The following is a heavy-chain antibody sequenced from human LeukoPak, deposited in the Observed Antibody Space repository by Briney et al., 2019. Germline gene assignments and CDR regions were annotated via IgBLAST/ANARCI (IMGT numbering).Heavy chain of an antibody. D-gene: IGHD5-24*01. CDR2: IYYSGST. CDR1: GGSISSYY. CDR3: ARERLQLKNWFDP. J-gene: IGHJ5*02. V-gene: IGHV4-59*12. Sequence: PSETLSLTCTVSGGSISSYYWSWIRQPPGKGLEWIGYIYYSGSTNYNPSLKSRVTISIDTSKNQFSLKLSSVTAADTAVYYCARERLQLKNWFDPWGQGTLVVVSS.